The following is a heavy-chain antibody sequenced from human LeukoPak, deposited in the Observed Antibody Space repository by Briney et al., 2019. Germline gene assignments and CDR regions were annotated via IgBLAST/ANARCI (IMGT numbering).Heavy chain of an antibody. CDR1: GFTFSSYA. Sequence: GGSLRLSCAASGFTFSSYAMHWVRQAPGKGLEWVAVISYDGSNKYYADSVKGRFTISRDNSKNTLYLQMNSLRAEDTAVYYCARDRYEDTATLDYWGQGTLVTVSS. J-gene: IGHJ4*02. D-gene: IGHD5-18*01. CDR3: ARDRYEDTATLDY. V-gene: IGHV3-30-3*01. CDR2: ISYDGSNK.